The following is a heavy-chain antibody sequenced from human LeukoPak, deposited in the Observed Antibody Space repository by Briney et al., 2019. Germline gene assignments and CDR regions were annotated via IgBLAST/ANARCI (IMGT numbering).Heavy chain of an antibody. CDR3: ARVVIPRRYYYDSSGLGSAIDY. CDR1: GYTFTGYC. V-gene: IGHV1-2*02. Sequence: GASVKVSCKASGYTFTGYCMHWVRQAPGQGLEWMGWINPNSGGTNYAQKFQGRVTMTRDTSISTAYMELSRLRSDDTAVYYCARVVIPRRYYYDSSGLGSAIDYWGQGTLVTVSS. D-gene: IGHD3-22*01. J-gene: IGHJ4*02. CDR2: INPNSGGT.